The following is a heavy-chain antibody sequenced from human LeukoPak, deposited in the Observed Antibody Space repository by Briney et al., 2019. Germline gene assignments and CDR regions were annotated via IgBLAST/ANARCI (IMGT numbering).Heavy chain of an antibody. J-gene: IGHJ4*02. Sequence: SQTLSLTCTVSGGSISSGDYYWSWIRQPPGKGLEWIGYIYYSGSTYYNPSLKSRVTISVDTSKNQFPLKLSSVTAADTAVYYCARERIRGSGSYYNSIDYWGQGTLVTVSS. CDR2: IYYSGST. CDR1: GGSISSGDYY. D-gene: IGHD3-10*01. V-gene: IGHV4-30-4*08. CDR3: ARERIRGSGSYYNSIDY.